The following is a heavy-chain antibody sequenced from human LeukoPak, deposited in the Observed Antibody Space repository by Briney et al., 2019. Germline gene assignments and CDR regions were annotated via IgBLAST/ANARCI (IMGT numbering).Heavy chain of an antibody. Sequence: SGPTLVNPTQTLTLTCAFSGFSLSTSGMCVNWIRQPPGKALEWLARIDWDDDKYYTTSLKTRLTISKDTSKTQVVLTMTNMDPVDTGTYYCARMRSGSPLDYWGQGTLVTVSS. CDR2: IDWDDDK. V-gene: IGHV2-70*11. D-gene: IGHD1-26*01. CDR3: ARMRSGSPLDY. CDR1: GFSLSTSGMC. J-gene: IGHJ4*02.